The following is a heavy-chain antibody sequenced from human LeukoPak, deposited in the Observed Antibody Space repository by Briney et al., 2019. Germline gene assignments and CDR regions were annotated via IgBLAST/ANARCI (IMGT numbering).Heavy chain of an antibody. J-gene: IGHJ4*02. CDR1: GFTFGSYS. Sequence: GGSLRLSCAASGFTFGSYSMNWVRQAPGKGLEGISYISSGSRTIYYADSVEGRFTFSRDNAKNSLYLQMRSLRAEDTAVYYCARESITGHRDFDYWGQGTLVTVSS. D-gene: IGHD1-20*01. CDR2: ISSGSRTI. CDR3: ARESITGHRDFDY. V-gene: IGHV3-48*01.